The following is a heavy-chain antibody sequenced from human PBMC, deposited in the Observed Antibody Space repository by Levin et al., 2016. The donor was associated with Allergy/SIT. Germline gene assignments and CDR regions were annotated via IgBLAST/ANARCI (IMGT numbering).Heavy chain of an antibody. Sequence: SETLSLTCAVYGGSFSGYYWSWIRQPPGKGLEWIGEINHSGSTNYNPSLKSRVTISVDTSKNQFSLKLSSVTAADTAVYYCASSTEDKPAYWGQGTLVTVSS. CDR2: INHSGST. J-gene: IGHJ4*02. D-gene: IGHD1-14*01. CDR3: ASSTEDKPAY. V-gene: IGHV4-34*01. CDR1: GGSFSGYY.